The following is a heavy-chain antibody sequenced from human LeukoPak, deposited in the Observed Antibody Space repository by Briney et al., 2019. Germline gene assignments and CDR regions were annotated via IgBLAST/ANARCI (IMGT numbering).Heavy chain of an antibody. D-gene: IGHD3-3*01. CDR1: GFTFSSYW. CDR2: ISPDGSTT. J-gene: IGHJ4*02. Sequence: GGSLRLSCAASGFTFSSYWMHWVRQAPGKGLVWVSRISPDGSTTGHADSVKGRFTTSRDNAKNTLFLQMNSLRAEDAAVYYCTRDFDFSSAIWGQGTLVTVSS. CDR3: TRDFDFSSAI. V-gene: IGHV3-74*01.